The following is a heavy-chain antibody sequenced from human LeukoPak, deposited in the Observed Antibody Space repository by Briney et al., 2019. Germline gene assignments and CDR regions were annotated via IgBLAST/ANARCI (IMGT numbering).Heavy chain of an antibody. J-gene: IGHJ6*03. CDR2: IKSKTDGGTT. CDR1: GFTFSNAW. V-gene: IGHV3-15*01. Sequence: GRSLRLSCAASGFTFSNAWMSWVRQAPGKGLEWVSRIKSKTDGGTTDYAAPVKGRFTISRDDSKNTLYLQMNSLKTEDTAVYYCTTDYCSSTSCYAGYYYYYYMDVWGKGTTVTISS. CDR3: TTDYCSSTSCYAGYYYYYYMDV. D-gene: IGHD2-2*01.